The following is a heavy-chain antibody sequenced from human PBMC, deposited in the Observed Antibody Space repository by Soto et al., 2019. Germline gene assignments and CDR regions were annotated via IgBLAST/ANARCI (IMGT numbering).Heavy chain of an antibody. Sequence: GSLRLSCPVSGFMFGSYWMTWVRHVPGKGLQWVANIKRDGSEKYYVDFVKGRFTISRDNADNSVFLDMNNLRVDDTATYYCARVRATDYEIDYWGQGAMVTV. V-gene: IGHV3-7*03. J-gene: IGHJ4*02. D-gene: IGHD4-17*01. CDR1: GFMFGSYW. CDR2: IKRDGSEK. CDR3: ARVRATDYEIDY.